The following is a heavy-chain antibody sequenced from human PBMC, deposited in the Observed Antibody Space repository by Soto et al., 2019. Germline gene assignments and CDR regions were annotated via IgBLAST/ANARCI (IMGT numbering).Heavy chain of an antibody. CDR3: ARDYGGHLDC. CDR1: GYTFTSNA. V-gene: IGHV1-3*01. J-gene: IGHJ4*02. Sequence: ASVKVSCKASGYTFTSNAIHWVRQAPGQRPEWVGWISAATGNTKYSQNFQGRVTITSDTSATTAYMELSSLRSEDTAVYYCARDYGGHLDCWGQGTLVTVS. CDR2: ISAATGNT. D-gene: IGHD5-12*01.